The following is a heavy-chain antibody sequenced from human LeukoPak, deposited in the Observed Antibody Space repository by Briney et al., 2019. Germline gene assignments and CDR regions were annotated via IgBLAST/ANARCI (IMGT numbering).Heavy chain of an antibody. J-gene: IGHJ4*02. Sequence: GGSLRLSCAASGFTFSSYAMHWVRQAPGKGLEWVAVISYDGSNKYYADSVKGRFTISRDNSKNTLYLQMNSLRAEDTAVYYCAKAILSWLVPTYYFDYWGQGTLVTVSS. CDR2: ISYDGSNK. CDR1: GFTFSSYA. V-gene: IGHV3-30-3*01. CDR3: AKAILSWLVPTYYFDY. D-gene: IGHD6-19*01.